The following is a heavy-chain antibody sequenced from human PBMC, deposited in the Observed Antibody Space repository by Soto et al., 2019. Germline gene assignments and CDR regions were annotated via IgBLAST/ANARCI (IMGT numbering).Heavy chain of an antibody. CDR1: GYTFTSYG. V-gene: IGHV1-18*01. D-gene: IGHD1-26*01. CDR3: ARGASPLIDY. CDR2: ISAYNGNT. J-gene: IGHJ4*02. Sequence: ASVKVSCKASGYTFTSYGISWVRQAPGQGLEWMGWISAYNGNTNYSQKFQGRVTITRDTSASTAYMEVSSLRSEDTAVYYCARGASPLIDYWGQGTLVTVSS.